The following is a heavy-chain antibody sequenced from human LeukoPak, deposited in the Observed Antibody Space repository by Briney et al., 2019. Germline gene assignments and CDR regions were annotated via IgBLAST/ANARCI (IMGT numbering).Heavy chain of an antibody. CDR3: VRGSLRLPRSTPDY. CDR1: GFSFTNYW. J-gene: IGHJ4*02. CDR2: ISSDGSVT. V-gene: IGHV3-74*03. Sequence: GGSLRLSCAVSGFSFTNYWMYWVRQDPGKGLVWVSYISSDGSVTKYADSVKGRFTISRDNAVNTLYLQMNSLRVEDTAVYYCVRGSLRLPRSTPDYWGQGTLVTVSS. D-gene: IGHD2-21*02.